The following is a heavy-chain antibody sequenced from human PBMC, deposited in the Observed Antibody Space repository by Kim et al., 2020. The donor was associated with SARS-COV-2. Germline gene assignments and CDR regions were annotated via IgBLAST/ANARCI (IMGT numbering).Heavy chain of an antibody. V-gene: IGHV4-59*02. D-gene: IGHD3-16*01. CDR3: ARFKSPEMGAIFDC. CDR1: GGSVSSYY. J-gene: IGHJ4*02. CDR2: IYYSGNS. Sequence: SETLSLTCTVSGGSVSSYYWTWIRQPPGKGLEWIGYIYYSGNSNYNPSLTSRVAISLDTSKNQFSLNLSSVTAADTAIYYCARFKSPEMGAIFDCWGQGT.